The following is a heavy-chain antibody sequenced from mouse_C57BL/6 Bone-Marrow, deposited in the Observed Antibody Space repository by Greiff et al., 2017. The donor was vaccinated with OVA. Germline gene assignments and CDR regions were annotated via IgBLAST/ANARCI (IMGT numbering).Heavy chain of an antibody. D-gene: IGHD1-1*01. CDR2: ISSGGSYT. CDR1: GFTFSSYG. J-gene: IGHJ2*01. Sequence: EVMLVESGGDLVKPGGSLKLSCAASGFTFSSYGMSWVRQTPDKRLEWVATISSGGSYTYYPDSVKGRFTISRDNAKNTLYLQMSSLKSEDTAMYYCARRGITTVCDYWGQGTTLTVSS. CDR3: ARRGITTVCDY. V-gene: IGHV5-6*02.